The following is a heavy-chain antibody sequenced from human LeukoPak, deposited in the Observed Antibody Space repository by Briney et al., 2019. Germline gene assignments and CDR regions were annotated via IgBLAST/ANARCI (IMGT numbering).Heavy chain of an antibody. CDR1: GGSISSYY. CDR2: TYTSGST. CDR3: ARDLEDCSGGSCYRPGVDKNAFDI. J-gene: IGHJ3*02. D-gene: IGHD2-15*01. V-gene: IGHV4-4*07. Sequence: SETLSLTCTVSGGSISSYYWSWIRQPAGKGLEWIGRTYTSGSTNYNPSLKSRVTMSVDTSKNQFSLKLSSVTAADTAVYYCARDLEDCSGGSCYRPGVDKNAFDIWGQGTMVTVSS.